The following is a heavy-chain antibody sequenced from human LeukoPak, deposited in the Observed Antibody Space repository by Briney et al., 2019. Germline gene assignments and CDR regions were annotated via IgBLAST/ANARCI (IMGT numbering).Heavy chain of an antibody. CDR3: TRGSIAYYYMDV. CDR1: GGSFSGYY. D-gene: IGHD3-22*01. J-gene: IGHJ6*03. Sequence: SETLSLTCAVYGGSFSGYYWSWIRQPPGKGLEWIGEIYHSGSTNYNPSLKSRVTISVDKSMNQFSLKLSSVTAADTAVYYCTRGSIAYYYMDVWGKGTTVTISS. CDR2: IYHSGST. V-gene: IGHV4-34*01.